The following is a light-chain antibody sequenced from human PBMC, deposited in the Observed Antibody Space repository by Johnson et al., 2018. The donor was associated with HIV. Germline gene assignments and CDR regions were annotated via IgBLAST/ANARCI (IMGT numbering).Light chain of an antibody. CDR1: SSNIGNNY. J-gene: IGLJ1*01. CDR2: ENN. V-gene: IGLV1-51*02. CDR3: GTWDNSLIAYV. Sequence: QSVLTQPPSVSAAPGQKVTISCSGSSSNIGNNYVSWYQQLPGTAPKLLIYENNKRPSGIPDRFSGSKSGTSATLGITGLQTGDEAAYYCGTWDNSLIAYVFGTGTKVTVL.